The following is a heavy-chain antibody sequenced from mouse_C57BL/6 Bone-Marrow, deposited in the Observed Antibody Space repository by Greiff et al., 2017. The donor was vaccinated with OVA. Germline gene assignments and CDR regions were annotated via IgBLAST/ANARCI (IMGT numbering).Heavy chain of an antibody. CDR2: INPNYGTT. Sequence: EVQLQQSGPELVKPGASVKLSCTASGYSFTDYNMNWVKQSNGKSLEWIGVINPNYGTTSYNQKFKGKATLTVDQSSSTAYMQLNSLRTEDAAVDYGTRAEVMTTEVDGWYFEVWGTGTTVTVSS. CDR1: GYSFTDYN. V-gene: IGHV1-39*01. CDR3: TRAEVMTTEVDGWYFEV. J-gene: IGHJ1*03. D-gene: IGHD1-1*01.